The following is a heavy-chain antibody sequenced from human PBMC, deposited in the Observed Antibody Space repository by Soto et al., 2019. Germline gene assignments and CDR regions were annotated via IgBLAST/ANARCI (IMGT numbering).Heavy chain of an antibody. V-gene: IGHV3-11*01. Sequence: QVRLVESGGGLVKPAGSLTLSCAASGFSLRDYYMTWIRQAPGKGLEWLSYINPGGDVIKYVDSVKGRFTISRDNAKNSLYLHMNNLRAEDTAVYYCTRDPRITDFWGQGTLVTVSS. J-gene: IGHJ4*02. CDR2: INPGGDVI. CDR1: GFSLRDYY. D-gene: IGHD3-16*01. CDR3: TRDPRITDF.